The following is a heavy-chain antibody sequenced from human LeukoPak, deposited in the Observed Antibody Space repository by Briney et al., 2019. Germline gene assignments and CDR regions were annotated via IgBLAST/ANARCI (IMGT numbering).Heavy chain of an antibody. D-gene: IGHD6-19*01. CDR1: GGSSSGYY. J-gene: IGHJ4*02. CDR2: INHSGST. Sequence: SETLSLTCAVYGGSSSGYYWSWIRQPPGKGLEWIGEINHSGSTNYNPSLKSRVTISVDTSKNQFPLKLSSVTAADTAVYYRARVTVAGTRNFDYWGQGTLVTVSS. V-gene: IGHV4-34*01. CDR3: ARVTVAGTRNFDY.